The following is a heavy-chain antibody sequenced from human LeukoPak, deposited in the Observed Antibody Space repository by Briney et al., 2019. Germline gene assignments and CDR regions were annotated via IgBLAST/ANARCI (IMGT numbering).Heavy chain of an antibody. D-gene: IGHD6-19*01. CDR3: ARSGSGWSRERAFDI. J-gene: IGHJ3*02. CDR2: INPNSGGT. V-gene: IGHV1-2*02. Sequence: ASVKVSCRVSGYTLTELSMHWVRQAPGQGLEWMGWINPNSGGTNYAQKFQGRVTMTRDTSISTAYMELSRLRSDDTAVYYCARSGSGWSRERAFDIWGQGTMVTVSS. CDR1: GYTLTELS.